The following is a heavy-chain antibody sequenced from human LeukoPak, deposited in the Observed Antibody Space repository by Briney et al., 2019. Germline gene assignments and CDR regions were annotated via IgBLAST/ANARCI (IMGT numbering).Heavy chain of an antibody. Sequence: GRSLRLSCAASGFSFDDYAVHWVRHAPGKGLEWVSGISWNSGTIVYAASVKGRFTISRDNAKNSLYLQMNSLRAEDTALYYCVKVRIVGAPTDYFDYWGQGTLVTVSS. D-gene: IGHD1-26*01. J-gene: IGHJ4*02. CDR3: VKVRIVGAPTDYFDY. CDR1: GFSFDDYA. CDR2: ISWNSGTI. V-gene: IGHV3-9*01.